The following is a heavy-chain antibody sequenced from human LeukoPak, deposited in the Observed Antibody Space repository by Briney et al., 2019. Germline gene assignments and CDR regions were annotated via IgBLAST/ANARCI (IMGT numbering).Heavy chain of an antibody. J-gene: IGHJ5*02. CDR3: ARFAMAGTTYNWFDP. CDR1: GYSFTSYW. D-gene: IGHD6-19*01. Sequence: GESLKISCKGSGYSFTSYWIGWVRQMPGKGLEWMGIIYPGDSDTRYSPSFQGQVTISADKSISTAYLQWSSLKASGTAMYYCARFAMAGTTYNWFDPWGQGTLVTVSS. CDR2: IYPGDSDT. V-gene: IGHV5-51*01.